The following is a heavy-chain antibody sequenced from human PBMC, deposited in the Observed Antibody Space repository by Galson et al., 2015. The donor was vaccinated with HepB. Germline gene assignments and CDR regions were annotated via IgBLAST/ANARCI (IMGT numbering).Heavy chain of an antibody. J-gene: IGHJ5*02. CDR2: IKQDGSER. V-gene: IGHV3-7*01. D-gene: IGHD6-6*01. Sequence: SLRLSCAASGFTFSSYWMSWVRQAPGKGLEWVANIKQDGSERYYVDSVKGRFTISRDNAKNSLYLQMNSLRAEDTAVYYCARDFPSEQLVPTYNWFDPWGQGTLVTVSS. CDR3: ARDFPSEQLVPTYNWFDP. CDR1: GFTFSSYW.